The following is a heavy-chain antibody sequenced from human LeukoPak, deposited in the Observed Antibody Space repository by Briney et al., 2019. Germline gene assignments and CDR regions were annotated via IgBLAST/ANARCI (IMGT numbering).Heavy chain of an antibody. Sequence: GGSLRLSCAASGFTFSSYSMNWVRQAPGKGLEWVSSISSSSNYIYYADSVKGRFTISRDNGKNSLYLQMNSLRAEDTAVYYCARESSSSWFFDYWGQGTLVSVSS. J-gene: IGHJ4*02. CDR3: ARESSSSWFFDY. CDR2: ISSSSNYI. V-gene: IGHV3-21*04. CDR1: GFTFSSYS. D-gene: IGHD6-13*01.